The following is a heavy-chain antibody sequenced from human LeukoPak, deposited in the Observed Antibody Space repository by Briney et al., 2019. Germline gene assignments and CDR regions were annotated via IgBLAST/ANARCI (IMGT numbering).Heavy chain of an antibody. CDR2: INPSGGST. CDR1: GYTFTNYY. Sequence: ASVKVSCKASGYTFTNYYIHWVRQAPGQGPERMGIINPSGGSTSYAQKFQGRVTMTRDTSTSTVYMELSSLRSEDTAVYYCARADYSSSAGTYYYYGMDVWGQGTTVTVSS. V-gene: IGHV1-46*01. CDR3: ARADYSSSAGTYYYYGMDV. J-gene: IGHJ6*02. D-gene: IGHD6-6*01.